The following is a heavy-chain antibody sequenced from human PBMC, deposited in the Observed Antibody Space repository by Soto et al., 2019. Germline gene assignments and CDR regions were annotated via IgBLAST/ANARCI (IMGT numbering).Heavy chain of an antibody. Sequence: GGSLRLSCAASGFTFSSYAMSWVRQAPGKGLEWVSAISGSGGSTYYADSVKGRFTISRDNSKNTLYLQMNSLRAEDTAVYYCAKWELWFGGAAPSPFDYWGQGTLVTVSS. CDR3: AKWELWFGGAAPSPFDY. CDR1: GFTFSSYA. D-gene: IGHD3-10*01. V-gene: IGHV3-23*01. J-gene: IGHJ4*02. CDR2: ISGSGGST.